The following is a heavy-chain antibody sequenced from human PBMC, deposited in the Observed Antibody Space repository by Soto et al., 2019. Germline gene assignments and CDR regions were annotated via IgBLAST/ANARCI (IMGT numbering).Heavy chain of an antibody. D-gene: IGHD2-15*01. V-gene: IGHV3-13*05. CDR1: GFTFSTYD. CDR3: ARAYSGRLPRRADYYFAMDV. J-gene: IGHJ6*02. Sequence: EVQLVESGGGVVQPGGSLRLSCAASGFTFSTYDMHWVRQATGKGLEWVSAIGSADDPYYLGSVKGRFTISRENAKNSLYLQMNSPRAGDTAVYYCARAYSGRLPRRADYYFAMDVWGQGTTVTVSS. CDR2: IGSADDP.